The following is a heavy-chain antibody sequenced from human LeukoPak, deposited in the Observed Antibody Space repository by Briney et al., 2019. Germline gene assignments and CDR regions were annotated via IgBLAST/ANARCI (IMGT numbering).Heavy chain of an antibody. J-gene: IGHJ4*02. CDR3: ARVALRWLQFTEFDY. CDR1: GFTVSSNY. Sequence: GGSLRLSCAASGFTVSSNYMSWVRQAPGKGLEWVSVIYSGGSTYYADSVKGRFTISRDNSKNTLYLQMNSLRAEDTAVYYCARVALRWLQFTEFDYWGQGTLVTVSS. D-gene: IGHD5-24*01. CDR2: IYSGGST. V-gene: IGHV3-53*01.